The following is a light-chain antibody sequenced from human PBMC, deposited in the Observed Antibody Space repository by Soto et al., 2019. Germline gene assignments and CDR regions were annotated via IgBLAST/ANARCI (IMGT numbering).Light chain of an antibody. Sequence: EIVLTQSPATLSLSPGDRATLSCRASQSVGSYFAWYQQKPGQAPRLLIYDASNRATGIPARFSGSGSGTDFTLTISRLEPDDFAVYYCQQRGNWPVTFGQGTRVDIK. CDR2: DAS. CDR1: QSVGSY. J-gene: IGKJ1*01. CDR3: QQRGNWPVT. V-gene: IGKV3-11*01.